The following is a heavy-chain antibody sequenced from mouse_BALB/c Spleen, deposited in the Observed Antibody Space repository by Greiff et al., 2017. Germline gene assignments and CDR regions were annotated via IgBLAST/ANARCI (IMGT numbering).Heavy chain of an antibody. J-gene: IGHJ3*01. Sequence: EVQRVESGGGLVQPGGSMKLSCVASGFTFSNYWMNWVRQSPEKGLEWGAEIRLKANNYATHYAESVKGRFTISRDDSKSSVYLQMNNLRSEDTGLYYCTRDYPGFAYWGQGTLVTVSA. D-gene: IGHD2-4*01. V-gene: IGHV6-6*02. CDR1: GFTFSNYW. CDR2: IRLKANNYAT. CDR3: TRDYPGFAY.